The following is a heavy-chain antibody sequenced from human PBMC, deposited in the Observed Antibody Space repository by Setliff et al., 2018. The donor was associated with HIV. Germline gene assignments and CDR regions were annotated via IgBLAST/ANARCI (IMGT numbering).Heavy chain of an antibody. V-gene: IGHV4-30-4*01. Sequence: SETLSLTCAVSGASFVGDNHWSWIRQTPERGLEWIAYFMYTDIHYVNYLNYRNPSLASRLSISVDKSKNQFSLTFSSVTAADTAVYYCARARSDWYNVRPYYFDLWGQGTPVTVSS. CDR3: ARARSDWYNVRPYYFDL. J-gene: IGHJ4*02. CDR2: FMYTDIHYVNYLN. D-gene: IGHD6-19*01. CDR1: GASFVGDNH.